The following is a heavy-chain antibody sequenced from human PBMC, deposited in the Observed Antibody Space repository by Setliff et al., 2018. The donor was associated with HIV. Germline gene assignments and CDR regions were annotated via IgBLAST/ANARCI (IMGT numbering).Heavy chain of an antibody. CDR3: ARGHCSGTNCYGVDYYGMDV. CDR2: IYHTEYT. Sequence: SETLSLTCAVSGGSLSSDYWWTWVRQPPGKGLEWIGEIYHTEYTNYSPSLKSRVSMSVDKSKNQFSGKLTSVTAADTAVYYCARGHCSGTNCYGVDYYGMDVWGQGTMVTVSS. D-gene: IGHD2-2*01. CDR1: GGSLSSDYW. V-gene: IGHV4-4*02. J-gene: IGHJ6*02.